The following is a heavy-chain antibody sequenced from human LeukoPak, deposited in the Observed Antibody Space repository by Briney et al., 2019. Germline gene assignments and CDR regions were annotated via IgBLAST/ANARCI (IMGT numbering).Heavy chain of an antibody. J-gene: IGHJ6*02. D-gene: IGHD4-23*01. CDR3: AGSTIRWAYYYYGMDV. CDR1: GGSISSYY. Sequence: PSETLSLTCTVSGGSISSYYWSWIRQPPGKGLEWIGYIYYSGSTNYNPSLKSRVTISVDTSKDQFSLKLSSVTAADTAVYYCAGSTIRWAYYYYGMDVWGQGTTVTVSS. CDR2: IYYSGST. V-gene: IGHV4-59*08.